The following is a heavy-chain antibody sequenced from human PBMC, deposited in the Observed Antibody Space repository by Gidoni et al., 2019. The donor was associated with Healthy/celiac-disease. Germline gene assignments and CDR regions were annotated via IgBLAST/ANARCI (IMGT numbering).Heavy chain of an antibody. CDR1: GGSISSGSYY. V-gene: IGHV4-61*02. D-gene: IGHD3-16*02. J-gene: IGHJ4*02. Sequence: QVQLQESGPGLVKPSQTLSLTCTVSGGSISSGSYYWSWIRQPAGKGLEWIGRIYTSGSTNYNPSLKSRVTISVDTSKNQFSLKLSSVTAADTAVYYCARLVLHYDYVWGSYRQGGFDYWGQGTLVTVSS. CDR3: ARLVLHYDYVWGSYRQGGFDY. CDR2: IYTSGST.